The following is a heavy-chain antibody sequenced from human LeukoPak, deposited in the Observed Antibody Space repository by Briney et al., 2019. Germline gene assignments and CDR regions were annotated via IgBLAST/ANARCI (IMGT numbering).Heavy chain of an antibody. Sequence: PGGSLRLSCAASGFTFSSYGMHWVRQAPGKGLEWVAVIWYDGSNKYYADSVKGRFTISRDNSKNTLYLQMNSLSAEDTAVYYCARDITLGYCSGGSCLFDYWGQGTLVTVSS. J-gene: IGHJ4*02. V-gene: IGHV3-33*01. CDR2: IWYDGSNK. CDR3: ARDITLGYCSGGSCLFDY. CDR1: GFTFSSYG. D-gene: IGHD2-15*01.